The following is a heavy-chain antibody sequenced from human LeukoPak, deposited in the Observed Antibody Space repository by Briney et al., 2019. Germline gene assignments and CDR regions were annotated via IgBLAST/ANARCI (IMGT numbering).Heavy chain of an antibody. J-gene: IGHJ6*02. CDR2: IYYSGST. V-gene: IGHV4-59*08. CDR3: ATSNSQLGMGV. D-gene: IGHD1-1*01. Sequence: SETLSLTCTVSGGSISSYYWSWIRQPPGKGLEWIGYIYYSGSTNYNPSLKSRVTISVDTSKNQFSLKLSSVTAADTAVYYCATSNSQLGMGVWGQGTTVTVSS. CDR1: GGSISSYY.